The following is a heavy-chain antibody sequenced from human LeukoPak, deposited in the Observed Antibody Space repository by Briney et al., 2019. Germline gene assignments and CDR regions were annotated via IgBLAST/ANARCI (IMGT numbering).Heavy chain of an antibody. CDR3: ATANGYDTLNWFDP. V-gene: IGHV4-34*01. CDR1: GGSFSGYC. CDR2: INHSGST. Sequence: SETLSLTCAVYGGSFSGYCWSWIRQPPGKGLEWIGEINHSGSTNYNPSLKSRVTISVDTSKNQFSLKLSSVTAADTAVYYCATANGYDTLNWFDPWGQGTLVTVSS. J-gene: IGHJ5*02. D-gene: IGHD3-9*01.